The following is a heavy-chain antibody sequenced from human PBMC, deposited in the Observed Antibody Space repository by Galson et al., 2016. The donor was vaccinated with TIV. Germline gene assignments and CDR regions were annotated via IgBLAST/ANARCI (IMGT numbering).Heavy chain of an antibody. Sequence: SLRLSCAASGFTFSDYGMHWVRQAPGKGLEWVAVISYDGSDQYYAGSGKGRFTISRDNSKNTLYLQMDSLRRDDTAMYYCAKDPRLYGDYYLHYFDYWGQGTLVTVSS. CDR2: ISYDGSDQ. V-gene: IGHV3-30*18. CDR1: GFTFSDYG. J-gene: IGHJ4*02. D-gene: IGHD4-17*01. CDR3: AKDPRLYGDYYLHYFDY.